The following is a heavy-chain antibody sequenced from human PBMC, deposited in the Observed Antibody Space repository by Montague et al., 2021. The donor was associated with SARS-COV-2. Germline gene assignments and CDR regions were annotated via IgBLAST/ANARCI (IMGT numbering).Heavy chain of an antibody. J-gene: IGHJ6*02. Sequence: SETPSLTCTVSGGSISNYYWSWIRQPPGRGLEWIGYIYYSGSTDYSPSLKSRVTISLDTSKNQFSLKVTSVIAADTAVYYCARGGGYYNYGLDVWGPGTTVTVSS. D-gene: IGHD3-22*01. CDR1: GGSISNYY. V-gene: IGHV4-59*01. CDR3: ARGGGYYNYGLDV. CDR2: IYYSGST.